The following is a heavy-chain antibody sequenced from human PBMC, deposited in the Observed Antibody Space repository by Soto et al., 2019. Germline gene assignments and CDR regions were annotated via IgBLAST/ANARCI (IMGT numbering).Heavy chain of an antibody. D-gene: IGHD2-8*02. V-gene: IGHV1-18*01. CDR2: ISAYNGNT. CDR1: GYTFTSYG. Sequence: QVQLVQSGAEVKKPGASVKVSCKASGYTFTSYGISWVRQAPGQGLEWMGWISAYNGNTNYAQKLQGRVTMTTDTSTSTAYMELRSLGSDDTAVYYCARDHPVVLPNYGMDVWGQGTTVTVSS. CDR3: ARDHPVVLPNYGMDV. J-gene: IGHJ6*02.